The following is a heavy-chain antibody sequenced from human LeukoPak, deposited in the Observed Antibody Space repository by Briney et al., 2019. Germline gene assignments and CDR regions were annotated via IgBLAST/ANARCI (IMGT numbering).Heavy chain of an antibody. D-gene: IGHD1-1*01. CDR1: AFTFSSYG. J-gene: IGHJ4*02. V-gene: IGHV3-21*05. CDR2: ISGSGGDT. Sequence: GGSLRLSCAASAFTFSSYGMHWVRQAPGKGLEWLSYISGSGGDTNYADSVRGRFTISRDNAKNSLYLQMNSLRVEDTAVYYCARDPRTVRIWGQGTLVTVSS. CDR3: ARDPRTVRI.